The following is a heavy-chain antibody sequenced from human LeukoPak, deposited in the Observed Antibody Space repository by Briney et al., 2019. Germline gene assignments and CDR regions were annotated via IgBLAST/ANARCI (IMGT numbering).Heavy chain of an antibody. Sequence: PGGSLRLSCAASGFSFSTYGMRWVRQAPGKGPEWVAAIWADGSQKYYADSVTGRVTISRDNPKNTLYLQVNSLRAEDTAVYYCARLVLDGDWYVDFWGQGTLVTVSS. V-gene: IGHV3-33*01. CDR2: IWADGSQK. CDR1: GFSFSTYG. J-gene: IGHJ4*02. CDR3: ARLVLDGDWYVDF. D-gene: IGHD2-21*02.